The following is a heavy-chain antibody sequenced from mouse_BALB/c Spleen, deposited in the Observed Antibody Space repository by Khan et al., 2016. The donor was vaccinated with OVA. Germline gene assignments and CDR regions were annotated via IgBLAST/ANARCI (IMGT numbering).Heavy chain of an antibody. D-gene: IGHD2-9*01. CDR2: LNPSNNYT. J-gene: IGHJ3*01. CDR3: EKKGAYHCSDAWFAY. V-gene: IGHV1S26*01. Sequence: GQASDSLGQLNPSNNYTTYNRNFTDKATLIVDKSSSTAYMQLSSLTSEDSAVYTCEKKGAYHCSDAWFAYWGQGTLVTVSA.